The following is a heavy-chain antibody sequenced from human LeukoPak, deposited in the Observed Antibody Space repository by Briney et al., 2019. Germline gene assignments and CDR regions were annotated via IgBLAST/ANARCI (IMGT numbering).Heavy chain of an antibody. V-gene: IGHV3-23*01. CDR1: GFTFSSYV. CDR3: AASDEEQQVAL. D-gene: IGHD6-13*01. Sequence: GGSLRLSCAASGFTFSSYVMNWVRQAPGKGPEWVSSISGTGGETFSADSGRFTISRDDRKNCLYLQMKSLKIEDTGLYYCAASDEEQQVALWGQGTLVTVS. J-gene: IGHJ4*02. CDR2: ISGTGGET.